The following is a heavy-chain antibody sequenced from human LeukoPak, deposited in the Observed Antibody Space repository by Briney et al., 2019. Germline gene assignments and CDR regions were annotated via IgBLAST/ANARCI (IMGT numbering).Heavy chain of an antibody. CDR1: GFTLSNYG. J-gene: IGHJ5*02. CDR3: ARGATFKTYYYGSGSYFGLFDP. Sequence: GGSLRLSCVASGFTLSNYGMNWVRQAPGKGLEWVSTIIGSGGYTYYADSVKGRFTISRDNSKNTLYLQMNSLRAEDTAVYYCARGATFKTYYYGSGSYFGLFDPWGQGTLVTVSS. V-gene: IGHV3-23*01. D-gene: IGHD3-10*01. CDR2: IIGSGGYT.